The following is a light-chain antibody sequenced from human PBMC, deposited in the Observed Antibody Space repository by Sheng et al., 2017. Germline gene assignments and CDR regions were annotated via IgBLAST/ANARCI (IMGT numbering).Light chain of an antibody. CDR1: SSNIGAAYD. CDR3: QSYDSSLSGVV. Sequence: QSVLTQPPSVSGGPRARGSPSPALGGSSNIGAAYDVHWYQQLPGTAPKLLIYGNSNRPSGVPXRFSGSKSGTSASLAITGLQAEDEADYYCQSYDSSLSGVVFGGGTKLTVL. J-gene: IGLJ2*01. V-gene: IGLV1-40*01. CDR2: GNS.